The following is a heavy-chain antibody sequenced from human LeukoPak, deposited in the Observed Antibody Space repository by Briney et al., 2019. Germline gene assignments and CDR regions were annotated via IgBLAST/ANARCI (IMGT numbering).Heavy chain of an antibody. V-gene: IGHV4-59*01. J-gene: IGHJ3*02. Sequence: SSENLSLTCTVSGGSISSYYWSWIRQPQGEGMEWIGYIYYSGSTDYNPSLKSRVTISVDTSKNQFSLKLSSVTAADTAVYYCARADDSAFDIWGQGTMVTVSS. CDR1: GGSISSYY. CDR2: IYYSGST. D-gene: IGHD2-21*02. CDR3: ARADDSAFDI.